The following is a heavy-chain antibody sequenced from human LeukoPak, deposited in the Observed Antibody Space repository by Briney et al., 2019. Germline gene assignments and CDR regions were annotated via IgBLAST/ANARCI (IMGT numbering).Heavy chain of an antibody. D-gene: IGHD1-1*01. CDR2: IHYSGST. Sequence: PSETLSLTCTVSGGSLSSYYWSWIRQPPGKGLEWIGYIHYSGSTNYNPSLKSRVTISVDTSKNQFSLKLSSVTAADTAVYYCARRRYNWNDSPDAFDIWGQGTMVTVSS. J-gene: IGHJ3*02. CDR3: ARRRYNWNDSPDAFDI. V-gene: IGHV4-59*08. CDR1: GGSLSSYY.